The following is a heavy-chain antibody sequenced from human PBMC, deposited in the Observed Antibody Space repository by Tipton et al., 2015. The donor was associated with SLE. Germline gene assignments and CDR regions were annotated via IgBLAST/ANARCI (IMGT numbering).Heavy chain of an antibody. CDR1: GYSISSGYY. Sequence: TLSLTCTVSGYSISSGYYWGWIRQPPGKGLEWIGYIYYSGSTNYNPSLKSRVTISLDTSKNQFSLRLTSVTAADTAVYYCARGKISWAIFVVRNYFDSWGQGTLVTVSS. D-gene: IGHD2-21*01. V-gene: IGHV4-38-2*02. J-gene: IGHJ4*02. CDR3: ARGKISWAIFVVRNYFDS. CDR2: IYYSGST.